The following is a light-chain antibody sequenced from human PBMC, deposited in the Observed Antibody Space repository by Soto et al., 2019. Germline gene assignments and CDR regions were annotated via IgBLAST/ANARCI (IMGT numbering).Light chain of an antibody. V-gene: IGKV1-33*01. CDR3: QQYDNLPRT. Sequence: DIQMSQSHYRLCASAGERVTLSCRASQHLGDWLDWYQQKPGKAPKLLIYDASNLETGVPSRFSGSGSGTDFTFTISSLHPEDIATYYCQQYDNLPRTFGVGTKVDIK. J-gene: IGKJ4*01. CDR1: QHLGDW. CDR2: DAS.